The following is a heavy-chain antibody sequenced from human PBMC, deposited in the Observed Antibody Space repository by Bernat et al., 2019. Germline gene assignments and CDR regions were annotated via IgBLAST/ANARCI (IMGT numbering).Heavy chain of an antibody. V-gene: IGHV3-23*01. Sequence: EVQLLESGGGLVQPGGSLRLSCAASGFTFSSYAMSWVRQAPGKGLEWVSAISGSGGSPYYAGSVKGRFTISRDNSKNTLYLQMNSLRAEDTAVYYCAKVRFERYSSSWYPRLGAFDIWGQGTMVTVSS. CDR1: GFTFSSYA. CDR3: AKVRFERYSSSWYPRLGAFDI. CDR2: ISGSGGSP. D-gene: IGHD6-13*01. J-gene: IGHJ3*02.